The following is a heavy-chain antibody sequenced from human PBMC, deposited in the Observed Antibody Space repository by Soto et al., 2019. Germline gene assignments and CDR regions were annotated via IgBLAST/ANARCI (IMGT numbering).Heavy chain of an antibody. CDR2: IIPIFGTA. CDR1: GGTFSSYS. V-gene: IGHV1-69*13. J-gene: IGHJ4*02. Sequence: SVKVSCKASGGTFSSYSISWVLQAPGQGLEWMGGIIPIFGTANYAQKFQGRVTITADESTSTAYMELSSLRSEDTAVYYCAGGVYYYDSSGYFRLLSSIDYWGQGTLVTVSS. D-gene: IGHD3-22*01. CDR3: AGGVYYYDSSGYFRLLSSIDY.